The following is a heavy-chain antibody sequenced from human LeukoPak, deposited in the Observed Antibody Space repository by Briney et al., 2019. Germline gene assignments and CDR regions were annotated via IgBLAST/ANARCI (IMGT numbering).Heavy chain of an antibody. J-gene: IGHJ4*02. Sequence: GGSLRLSCAASGFSFSNYAMAWVRQAPEKGLEWVSSLGDTGEATFYADPVKGRFTISRDNYKDTLYLQMHSLSAEDTAVYHRVREKNHDKQYDFWGQGTLVTVSS. V-gene: IGHV3-23*01. CDR3: VREKNHDKQYDF. CDR1: GFSFSNYA. D-gene: IGHD3-22*01. CDR2: LGDTGEAT.